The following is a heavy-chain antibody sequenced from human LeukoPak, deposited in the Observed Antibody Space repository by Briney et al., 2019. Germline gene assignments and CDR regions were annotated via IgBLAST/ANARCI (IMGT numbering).Heavy chain of an antibody. V-gene: IGHV3-23*01. CDR1: GFTFSSYA. CDR2: ISGSGGST. CDR3: AKPINSGSYYVLDY. D-gene: IGHD1-26*01. Sequence: PGGSLRLSCAASGFTFSSYAMSWVRQAPGKGLEWVSAISGSGGSTYYADSVKGRFTISGDNSKNTLYLQMNSLRAEDTAVYYCAKPINSGSYYVLDYWGQGTLVTVSS. J-gene: IGHJ4*02.